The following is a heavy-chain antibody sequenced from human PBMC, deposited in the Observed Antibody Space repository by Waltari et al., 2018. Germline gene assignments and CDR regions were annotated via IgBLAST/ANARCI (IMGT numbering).Heavy chain of an antibody. CDR1: GGTFSSYA. CDR3: ATPGYSGSYYDAFDI. J-gene: IGHJ3*02. CDR2: IIPIFGTA. V-gene: IGHV1-69*05. Sequence: QVQLVQSGAAVKKPGSSVKVSCKASGGTFSSYAVSWVRQAPGQGLEWMGGIIPIFGTANYAQKFQGRVTITTDESTSTAYMELSSLRSEDTAVYYCATPGYSGSYYDAFDIWGQGTMVTVSS. D-gene: IGHD1-26*01.